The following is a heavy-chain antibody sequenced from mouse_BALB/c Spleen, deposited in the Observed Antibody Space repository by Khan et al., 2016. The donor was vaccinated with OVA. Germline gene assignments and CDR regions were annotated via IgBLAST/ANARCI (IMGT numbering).Heavy chain of an antibody. V-gene: IGHV5-6-3*01. J-gene: IGHJ4*01. CDR2: INSNGVST. CDR3: ARGYAMDY. Sequence: EVELVESGGGLVQPGGSLKLSCAASGFTFSRFGMSWVRQTPDKRLELVATINSNGVSTHYSDSVKGRFTISRDNAKNTLYLQLSSLKSEDTAMYFCARGYAMDYWGQGTSVTVSS. CDR1: GFTFSRFG.